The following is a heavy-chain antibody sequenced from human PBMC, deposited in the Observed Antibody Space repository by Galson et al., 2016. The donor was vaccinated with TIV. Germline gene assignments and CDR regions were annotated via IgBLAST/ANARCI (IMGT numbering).Heavy chain of an antibody. CDR1: RLSVSINY. CDR3: ARDRVVDATYYYYYYGMDV. J-gene: IGHJ6*02. Sequence: SLRLSCAASRLSVSINYMTWVRQAPGKGLEWVSLISDGGKTYYPDSVKGRFTISRDNSKNTLYLQMNSLRVEDTCVYYCARDRVVDATYYYYYYGMDVWGQGTAVTVSS. D-gene: IGHD2-15*01. CDR2: ISDGGKT. V-gene: IGHV3-66*02.